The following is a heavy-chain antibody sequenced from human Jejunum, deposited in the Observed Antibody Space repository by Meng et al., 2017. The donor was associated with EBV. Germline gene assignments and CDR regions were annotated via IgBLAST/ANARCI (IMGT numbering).Heavy chain of an antibody. CDR2: ISGNGGST. CDR1: GFTFSSST. J-gene: IGHJ4*02. Sequence: EVQRLESGGGLVQPGGSLRLSCAASGFTFSSSTMSWVRQAPGKGLEWVSAISGNGGSTYYADSVKGRFTISRDNSKNTLCLQMNSLRADDTAVYYCAKLTDSWGQGTLVTVSS. CDR3: AKLTDS. D-gene: IGHD3-16*01. V-gene: IGHV3-23*01.